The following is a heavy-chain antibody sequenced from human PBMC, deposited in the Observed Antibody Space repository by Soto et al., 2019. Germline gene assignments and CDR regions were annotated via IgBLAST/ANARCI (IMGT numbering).Heavy chain of an antibody. D-gene: IGHD2-2*01. CDR3: ASSLSTSESKKGFDY. J-gene: IGHJ4*02. V-gene: IGHV4-39*01. CDR2: IYYSGST. Sequence: PSETLSLTCTVSGGSISSSSYYWGWIRQPPGKGLEWIGSIYYSGSTYYNPSLKSRVTISVDTSKNQFSLKLSSVTAADTAVYYCASSLSTSESKKGFDYWGQGTLVTV. CDR1: GGSISSSSYY.